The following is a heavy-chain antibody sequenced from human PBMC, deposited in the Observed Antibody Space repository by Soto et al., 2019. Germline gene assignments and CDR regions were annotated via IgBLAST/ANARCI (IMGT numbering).Heavy chain of an antibody. D-gene: IGHD3-10*01. J-gene: IGHJ4*02. CDR1: GYTLTELS. CDR2: FDPEDADT. V-gene: IGHV1-24*01. Sequence: ASVKVSWKVSGYTLTELSMHWVRQAPGKGLEWMGGFDPEDADTIYAQKFQGRVTMTEDTSTDTAYMELSNLRSEDTAVYYCATLKSDLGLSGNYFNYFDYWGQGTLVTVSS. CDR3: ATLKSDLGLSGNYFNYFDY.